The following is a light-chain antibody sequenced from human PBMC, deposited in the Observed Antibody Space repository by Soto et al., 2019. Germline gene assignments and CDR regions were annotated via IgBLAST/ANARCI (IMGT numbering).Light chain of an antibody. CDR3: QQCSDWPLFT. CDR2: DAS. CDR1: QSVSRY. J-gene: IGKJ5*01. Sequence: EIVMTQSPATLSVSPGETATLSCRASQSVSRYLAWYQLRPGQAPRLLIYDASIRATGVPARFGGSGSGTDFTLTITGLQSEDFAVYSCQQCSDWPLFTFGQGTRLEIK. V-gene: IGKV3-15*01.